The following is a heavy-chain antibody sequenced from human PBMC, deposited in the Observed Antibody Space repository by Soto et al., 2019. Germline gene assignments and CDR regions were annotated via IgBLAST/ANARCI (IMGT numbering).Heavy chain of an antibody. Sequence: PSQTLSLTCAISGDSVSSNSAAWNWIRQSPSRGLEWLGRTYYRSKWYNDYAISVKSRITINPDTSKNQFSLQLNSVIPEDTAVYSCQSPHPGRPRSTLEPFDTWGQGTLVTVSS. D-gene: IGHD1-1*01. CDR3: QSPHPGRPRSTLEPFDT. CDR1: GDSVSSNSAA. J-gene: IGHJ5*02. CDR2: TYYRSKWYN. V-gene: IGHV6-1*01.